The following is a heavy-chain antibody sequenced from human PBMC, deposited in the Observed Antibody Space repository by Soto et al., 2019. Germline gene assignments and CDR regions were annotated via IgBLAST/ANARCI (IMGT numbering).Heavy chain of an antibody. D-gene: IGHD3-3*01. Sequence: QVQLVESGGGVVQPGRSLRLSCAASGFTFSSYGMHWVRQAPGKGLEWVAVISYDGSNKYYADSVKGRFTISRDNSKNTLYLRMNSLRAEDAPVYYCAKALYYDFWSGCPDYWGQGTVVTVS. J-gene: IGHJ4*02. V-gene: IGHV3-30*18. CDR1: GFTFSSYG. CDR3: AKALYYDFWSGCPDY. CDR2: ISYDGSNK.